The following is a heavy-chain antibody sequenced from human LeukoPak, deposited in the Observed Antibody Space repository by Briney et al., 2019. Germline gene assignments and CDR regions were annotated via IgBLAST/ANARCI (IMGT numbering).Heavy chain of an antibody. CDR2: INHSGST. D-gene: IGHD3-10*01. J-gene: IGHJ5*02. V-gene: IGHV4-34*01. CDR1: GGSFSGYY. CDR3: ARGGDGGWFDP. Sequence: PSETLSLTCAVYGGSFSGYYWSWIRQPPGKGLEWIGEINHSGSTNYNPSLKSRVTISVDTSKNQFSLKLSSVTAADTAVYYCARGGDGGWFDPWGQGTLVTVSS.